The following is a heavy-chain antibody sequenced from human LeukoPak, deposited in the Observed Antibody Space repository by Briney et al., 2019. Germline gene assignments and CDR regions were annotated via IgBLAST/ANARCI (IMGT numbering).Heavy chain of an antibody. Sequence: SETLSLTCIVSGGSISIYYWSWIRQPPGKGLEWIGYIYNSGITNHNPSLKSRVTISVDTSKNQFSLKLSSVTAADTAVYYCARAPRYSGSYYAPKFYFDYWGQGTLVTVSS. J-gene: IGHJ4*02. V-gene: IGHV4-59*01. CDR3: ARAPRYSGSYYAPKFYFDY. D-gene: IGHD1-26*01. CDR2: IYNSGIT. CDR1: GGSISIYY.